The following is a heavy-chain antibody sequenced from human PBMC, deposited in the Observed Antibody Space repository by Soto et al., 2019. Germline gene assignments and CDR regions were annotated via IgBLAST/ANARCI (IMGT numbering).Heavy chain of an antibody. Sequence: QVQLQESDPGLVKPSETLSLTCTVSGGSISSYYWSWIRQPAGKGLEWIGRIYTSGSTNYNPSLKSRVTMSVDTSKNQFSLKLSSVTAADTAVYYCARGHCSSTSCYGWFDPWGQGTLVTVSS. V-gene: IGHV4-4*07. CDR1: GGSISSYY. CDR3: ARGHCSSTSCYGWFDP. D-gene: IGHD2-2*01. CDR2: IYTSGST. J-gene: IGHJ5*02.